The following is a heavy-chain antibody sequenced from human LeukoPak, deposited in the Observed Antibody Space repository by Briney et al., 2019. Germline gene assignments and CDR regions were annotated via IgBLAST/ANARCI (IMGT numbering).Heavy chain of an antibody. V-gene: IGHV3-48*01. CDR2: ISSSSSTI. Sequence: PGGSLRLSCAASGFTFSSYSMNWVRQAPGKGLEWVSYISSSSSTIYYADSVKGRFTISRDDAKNSLYLQMNSLRAEDTAVYYCARLSRTMAAAGTVDYWGQGTLVTVSS. D-gene: IGHD6-13*01. J-gene: IGHJ4*02. CDR3: ARLSRTMAAAGTVDY. CDR1: GFTFSSYS.